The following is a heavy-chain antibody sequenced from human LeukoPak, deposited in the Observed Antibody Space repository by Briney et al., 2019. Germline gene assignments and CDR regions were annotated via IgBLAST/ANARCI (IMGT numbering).Heavy chain of an antibody. CDR1: GFTFSGST. Sequence: GGSLRLSCAASGFTFSGSTMNWVRQAPGKGLEWVSFISTSSSYIYYADSVRGRFTISRDNAKNSLYLQMNSLRAEDTAVYYCANDLGWIQLNLGRGQGTLVTVSS. D-gene: IGHD5-18*01. CDR3: ANDLGWIQLNLG. J-gene: IGHJ4*02. V-gene: IGHV3-21*04. CDR2: ISTSSSYI.